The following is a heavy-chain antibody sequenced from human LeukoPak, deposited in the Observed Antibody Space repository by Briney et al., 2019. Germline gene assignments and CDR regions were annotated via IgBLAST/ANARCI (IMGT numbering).Heavy chain of an antibody. V-gene: IGHV3-33*01. CDR3: ARDVGWPSGRFDY. J-gene: IGHJ4*01. CDR1: GFAFRNHG. D-gene: IGHD1-26*01. CDR2: IWYDGSDK. Sequence: PGRSLRLSCAASGFAFRNHGMHWVRQAPGKGLEWVAVIWYDGSDKYHADSVKDRFTISRDNSKNTLYLQMNSLRAEDTAVYYCARDVGWPSGRFDYWGQGALVTVSS.